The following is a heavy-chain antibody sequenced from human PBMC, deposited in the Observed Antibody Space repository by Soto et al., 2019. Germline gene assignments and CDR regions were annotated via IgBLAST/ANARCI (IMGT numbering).Heavy chain of an antibody. CDR2: ISRSGGTI. J-gene: IGHJ4*02. V-gene: IGHV3-48*02. CDR3: ASGNTALGY. CDR1: GFTLSSYS. Sequence: EVQLVESGGGLVPPGGSLRLSCAASGFTLSSYSMNWVRQAPGRGLEWVAYISRSGGTIYYADSVKGRFTISRDIAKNSLSLQMNSLRDEDTAVYYCASGNTALGYWGQGTLVTVSS. D-gene: IGHD2-15*01.